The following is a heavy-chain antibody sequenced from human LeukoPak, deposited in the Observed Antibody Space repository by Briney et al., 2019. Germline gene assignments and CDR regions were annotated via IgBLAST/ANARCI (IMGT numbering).Heavy chain of an antibody. V-gene: IGHV3-23*01. D-gene: IGHD3-16*01. CDR1: GFTFSSYA. CDR3: ARMGDLGLDY. CDR2: ISGSGGST. J-gene: IGHJ4*02. Sequence: GGSLRLSCAASGFTFSSYAMSWVRQAPGEGLEWVSAISGSGGSTYYADSVKGRFTISRDNSKNTLYLQMNSLRAEDTAVYYCARMGDLGLDYWGQGTLVTVSS.